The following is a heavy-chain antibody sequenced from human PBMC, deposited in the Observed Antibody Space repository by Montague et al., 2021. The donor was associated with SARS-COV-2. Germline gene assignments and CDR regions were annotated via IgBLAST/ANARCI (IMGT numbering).Heavy chain of an antibody. CDR2: ISYDGSNK. CDR3: ARGYSGSYYTYFDS. J-gene: IGHJ4*02. D-gene: IGHD1-26*01. V-gene: IGHV3-30*04. CDR1: GFTFSSYA. Sequence: SLRLSCAASGFTFSSYAMHWVRQAPGKGLEWVAVISYDGSNKYYXDSVKGRFTISRDNSKNTLYLQMNSLRAEDTAVYYCARGYSGSYYTYFDSWGQGTLSTVSS.